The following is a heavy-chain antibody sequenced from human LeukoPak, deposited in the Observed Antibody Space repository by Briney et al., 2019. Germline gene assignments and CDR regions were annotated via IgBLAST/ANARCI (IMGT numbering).Heavy chain of an antibody. D-gene: IGHD4-11*01. CDR3: ARDAYRDRYFDY. V-gene: IGHV3-7*01. CDR1: GFTLSSYW. Sequence: PGGSLRLSCAASGFTLSSYWMSWVRQAPGKGLEWVANVKQDGSEKYYVDSVKGRFTISRDNAKNSVYLQFNSLRAEDTAVYYCARDAYRDRYFDYWGQGTLVTVSS. CDR2: VKQDGSEK. J-gene: IGHJ4*02.